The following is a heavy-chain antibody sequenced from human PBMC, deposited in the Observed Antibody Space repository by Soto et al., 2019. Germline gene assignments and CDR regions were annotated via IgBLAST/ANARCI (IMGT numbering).Heavy chain of an antibody. Sequence: ASVKVSWKSSGYTFTSYSISWVRQAPGQGLECMGWISAYNGNTNYAQKLQGRVTMTTDTSTSTAYMELRSLRSDDTAVYYCARVQGAYYDFWSGPINTASYYYYGMDVWGQGTTVTVSS. J-gene: IGHJ6*02. CDR1: GYTFTSYS. CDR2: ISAYNGNT. V-gene: IGHV1-18*01. CDR3: ARVQGAYYDFWSGPINTASYYYYGMDV. D-gene: IGHD3-3*01.